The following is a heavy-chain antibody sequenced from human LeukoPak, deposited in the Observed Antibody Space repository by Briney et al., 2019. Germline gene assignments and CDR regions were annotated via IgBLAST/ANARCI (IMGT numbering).Heavy chain of an antibody. J-gene: IGHJ4*02. CDR2: INPSGGST. CDR3: ARSDITMIVAY. V-gene: IGHV1-46*01. CDR1: GYTFTGYY. Sequence: ASVKVSCKASGYTFTGYYMHWVRQAPGQGLEWMGIINPSGGSTSYAQKFQGRVTMTRDTSTSTVYMELSSLRSEDTAVYYCARSDITMIVAYWGQGTLVTVSS. D-gene: IGHD3-22*01.